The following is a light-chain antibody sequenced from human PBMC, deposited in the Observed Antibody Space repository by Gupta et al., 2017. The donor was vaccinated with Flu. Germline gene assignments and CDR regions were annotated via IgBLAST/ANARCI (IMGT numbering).Light chain of an antibody. Sequence: GTLSLSPGDRATFSCRTSQSLSSNYLAWYQQKPGQAPRLLIYAASTRATGIPDKFSGSGSGTGFTLTISRLEPEDFAVYYCQQYNNSPLTFGGGTKVEI. CDR2: AAS. V-gene: IGKV3-20*01. CDR1: QSLSSNY. CDR3: QQYNNSPLT. J-gene: IGKJ4*01.